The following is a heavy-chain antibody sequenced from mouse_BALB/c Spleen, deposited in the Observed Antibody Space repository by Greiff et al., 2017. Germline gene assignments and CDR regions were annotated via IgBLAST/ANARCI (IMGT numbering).Heavy chain of an antibody. V-gene: IGHV5-17*02. D-gene: IGHD2-3*01. CDR3: ARSGWLHYAMDY. Sequence: EVKLMESGGGLVQPGGSRKLSCAASGFTFSSFGMHWVRQAPEKGLEWVAYISSGSSTIYYADTVKGRFTISRDNPKNTLFLQMTSLRSEDSAMYYCARSGWLHYAMDYWGQGTSVTVSS. CDR1: GFTFSSFG. CDR2: ISSGSSTI. J-gene: IGHJ4*01.